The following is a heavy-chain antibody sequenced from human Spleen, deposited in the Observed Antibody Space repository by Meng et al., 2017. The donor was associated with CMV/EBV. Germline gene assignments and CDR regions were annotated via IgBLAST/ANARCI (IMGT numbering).Heavy chain of an antibody. CDR2: ISISGKTI. CDR3: GRDLLRGITY. J-gene: IGHJ4*02. V-gene: IGHV3-11*04. Sequence: GESLKISCAASGFSFSDHYMTWVRRAPGKGLEWVSYISISGKTIYYAQSVKGRFTISRDNAKNSLFLQMNSLRAEDTAVYYCGRDLLRGITYWGQGTLVTVSS. CDR1: GFSFSDHY. D-gene: IGHD3-10*01.